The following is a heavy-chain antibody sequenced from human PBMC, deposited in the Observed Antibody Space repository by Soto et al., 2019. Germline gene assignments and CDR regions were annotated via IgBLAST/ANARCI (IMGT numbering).Heavy chain of an antibody. CDR3: ARYRREAVAGYTLDN. J-gene: IGHJ4*02. D-gene: IGHD6-13*01. CDR2: VYNSGST. V-gene: IGHV4-59*01. Sequence: KSSETLSLTCTVSGGSISSNYWTWIRQPPGKGLEWIGYVYNSGSTNYNPSLKSRATISEDTSKSQFSLKVNSMTAADTAVYYCARYRREAVAGYTLDNWGQGILVTVSS. CDR1: GGSISSNY.